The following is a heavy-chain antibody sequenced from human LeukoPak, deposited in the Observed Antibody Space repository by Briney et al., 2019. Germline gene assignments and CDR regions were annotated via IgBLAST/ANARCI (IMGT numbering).Heavy chain of an antibody. CDR3: ARDRDGYWPD. J-gene: IGHJ4*02. V-gene: IGHV4-59*01. CDR2: IYYSGST. D-gene: IGHD5-24*01. Sequence: PSETLSLTCTVSGGSISSYYWSWIRQPPGKGLEWIGYIYYSGSTNYNPSLKSRVTISVDTSKNQFSLKLSSVTAADTAVYYCARDRDGYWPDWGQGTLVTVSS. CDR1: GGSISSYY.